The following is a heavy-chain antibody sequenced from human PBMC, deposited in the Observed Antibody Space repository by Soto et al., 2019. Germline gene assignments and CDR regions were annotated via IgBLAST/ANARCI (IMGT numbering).Heavy chain of an antibody. CDR1: GGSMSSGGHY. D-gene: IGHD6-13*01. CDR2: IYYTGST. J-gene: IGHJ4*02. CDR3: ARELAARGGVSFGIDY. V-gene: IGHV4-31*03. Sequence: QVQLQESGPGLVKPSQTLSLTCTVSGGSMSSGGHYWSWIRQRPGKGLEWIGFIYYTGSTYYNPSLKSRVNMSGDTSKNQFSLKLTSVTAADTAVYYCARELAARGGVSFGIDYWGQGTLVTVSS.